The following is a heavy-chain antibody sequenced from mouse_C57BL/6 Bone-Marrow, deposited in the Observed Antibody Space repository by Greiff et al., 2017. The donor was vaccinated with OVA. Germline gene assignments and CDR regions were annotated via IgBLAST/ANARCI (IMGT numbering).Heavy chain of an antibody. Sequence: QVQLQQPGAELVRPGTSVKLSCKASGYTFTSYWMHWVKQRPGQGLEWIGVIDPSDSYTNYNQKFKGKATLTVDTSSSTAYMQLSSLTSEDSAVDDCARAPVITTARGFADWGKGTLVTVSA. D-gene: IGHD1-2*01. J-gene: IGHJ3*01. CDR2: IDPSDSYT. CDR1: GYTFTSYW. V-gene: IGHV1-59*01. CDR3: ARAPVITTARGFAD.